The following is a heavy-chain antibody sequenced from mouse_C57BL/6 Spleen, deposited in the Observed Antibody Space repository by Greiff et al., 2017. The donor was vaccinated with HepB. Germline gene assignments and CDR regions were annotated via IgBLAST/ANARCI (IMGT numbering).Heavy chain of an antibody. CDR2: ISNGGGST. J-gene: IGHJ3*01. CDR3: ASHGFAY. Sequence: EVQRVESGGGLVQPGGSLKLSCAASGFTFSDYYMYWVRQTPEKRLEWVAYISNGGGSTYYPDTVKGKFTISGDKAKNTLYLQMSRLKSEDTAMYYCASHGFAYWGQGTLVTVSA. CDR1: GFTFSDYY. V-gene: IGHV5-12*01.